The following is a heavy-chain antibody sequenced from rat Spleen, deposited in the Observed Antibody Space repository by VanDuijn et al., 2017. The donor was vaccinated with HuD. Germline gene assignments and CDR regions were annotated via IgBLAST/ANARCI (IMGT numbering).Heavy chain of an antibody. J-gene: IGHJ3*01. D-gene: IGHD1-7*01. V-gene: IGHV2S8*01. CDR1: GFSLATNG. CDR2: ISSGGNT. CDR3: TRDTMECWFAY. Sequence: QVQLKESGPGLVQPSQTLSLTCTVSGFSLATNGVSWVRQPPGKGLEWIAAISSGGNTYYNSVLKSRLSISRDTSKSQVFLKMNSLQTDDTGTYYCTRDTMECWFAYWGQGTLVTVSS.